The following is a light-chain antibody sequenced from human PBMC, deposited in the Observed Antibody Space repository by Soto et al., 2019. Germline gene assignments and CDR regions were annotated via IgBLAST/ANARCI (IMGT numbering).Light chain of an antibody. J-gene: IGLJ2*01. CDR2: DVS. CDR1: SNDVGGYNY. V-gene: IGLV2-11*01. Sequence: QSALTQPRSVSGSPGQSVTISCTGTSNDVGGYNYVSWYQQHPGKAPKFMIYDVSKRPSGVPGRFSGSKSGNTASLTISGLQAEDEADYYCCSYAADSYTLIFGGGTQLTVL. CDR3: CSYAADSYTLI.